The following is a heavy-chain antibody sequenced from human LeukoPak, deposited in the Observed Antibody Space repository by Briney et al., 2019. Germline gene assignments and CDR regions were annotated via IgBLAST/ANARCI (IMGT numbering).Heavy chain of an antibody. D-gene: IGHD3-22*01. Sequence: PGRSLRLSCAASGFTFSSYGMHWVRQAPGKGLECVAVIWYDGSNKYYADSVKGRFTISRDNSKNTLYLQMNSLRAEDTAVYYCARGQYYYDSKTKFDYWGQGTLVTVSS. CDR1: GFTFSSYG. CDR3: ARGQYYYDSKTKFDY. CDR2: IWYDGSNK. V-gene: IGHV3-33*01. J-gene: IGHJ4*02.